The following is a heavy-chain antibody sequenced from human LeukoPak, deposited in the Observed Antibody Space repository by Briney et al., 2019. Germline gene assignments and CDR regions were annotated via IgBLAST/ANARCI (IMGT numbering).Heavy chain of an antibody. Sequence: SETLSLTCTVSGGSISSSSYYWGWIRQPPGKGLEWIGSIYYSGSTYYNPSLKSRVTISVDTSKNQFSLKLSSVTAADTAVYYCARAAGDSGWYYFDYWGQGTLVTVSS. D-gene: IGHD6-19*01. CDR1: GGSISSSSYY. CDR2: IYYSGST. J-gene: IGHJ4*02. V-gene: IGHV4-39*07. CDR3: ARAAGDSGWYYFDY.